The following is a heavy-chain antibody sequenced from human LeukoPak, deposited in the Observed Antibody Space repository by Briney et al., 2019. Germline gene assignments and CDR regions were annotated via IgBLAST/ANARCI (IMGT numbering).Heavy chain of an antibody. Sequence: ASVKVSCKASGYTFTSYAMHWVRQAPGQRLEWMGWVNAGNGNTKYSQKFQGRVTITRDTSASTAYMELSSLRSEDTAVYYCATIPTQNFYAFDIWGQGTMVTVSS. CDR2: VNAGNGNT. V-gene: IGHV1-3*01. CDR3: ATIPTQNFYAFDI. CDR1: GYTFTSYA. D-gene: IGHD2-2*02. J-gene: IGHJ3*02.